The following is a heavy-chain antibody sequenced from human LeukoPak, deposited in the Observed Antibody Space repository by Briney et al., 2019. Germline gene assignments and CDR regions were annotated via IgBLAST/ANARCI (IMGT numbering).Heavy chain of an antibody. CDR1: GYTFTGYY. J-gene: IGHJ4*02. V-gene: IGHV1-2*02. Sequence: ASVKVSCKASGYTFTGYYMHWVRQAPGQGLEWMGWINPNSGDTNYAQKFQGRVTMTRDTSIRTAYMELSRLRSDDTAVYYCARDKSGNSGWYSYFDYWGQGTLVTVSS. D-gene: IGHD6-19*01. CDR3: ARDKSGNSGWYSYFDY. CDR2: INPNSGDT.